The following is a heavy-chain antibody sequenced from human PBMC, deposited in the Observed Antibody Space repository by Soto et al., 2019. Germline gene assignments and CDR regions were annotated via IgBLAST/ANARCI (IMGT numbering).Heavy chain of an antibody. CDR1: GFTFSSYW. Sequence: GGSLRLSCAASGFTFSSYWMHWFRQAPGKGLVWVARINSGGGTTTYADSVKGRFTISRDNAKNTLYLQMNGLRAEDTAIYYCARWFTYGNFDYFDYWGQGPQVTVSS. V-gene: IGHV3-74*01. D-gene: IGHD3-10*01. CDR3: ARWFTYGNFDYFDY. CDR2: INSGGGTT. J-gene: IGHJ4*02.